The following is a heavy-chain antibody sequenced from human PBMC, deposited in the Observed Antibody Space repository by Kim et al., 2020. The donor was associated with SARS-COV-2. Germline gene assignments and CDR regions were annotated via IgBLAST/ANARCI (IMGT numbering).Heavy chain of an antibody. V-gene: IGHV3-48*04. D-gene: IGHD3-22*01. Sequence: GGSLRLSCAASGFTFSSYSMNWVRQAPGKGLEWVSYISSSSSTIYYADSVKGRFTISRDNTKNSLYLQMNSLRAEDTAVYYCARGPITMIVVVIGNFDYWGQGTLVTVSS. CDR3: ARGPITMIVVVIGNFDY. CDR1: GFTFSSYS. J-gene: IGHJ4*02. CDR2: ISSSSSTI.